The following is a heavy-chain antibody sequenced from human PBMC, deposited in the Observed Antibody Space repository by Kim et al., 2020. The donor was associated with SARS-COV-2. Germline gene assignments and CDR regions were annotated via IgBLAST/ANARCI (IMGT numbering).Heavy chain of an antibody. J-gene: IGHJ3*02. V-gene: IGHV1-69*13. CDR1: GGTFSSYA. Sequence: SVKVSYKASGGTFSSYAISWVRQAPGQGLEWMGGIIPIFGTANYAQKFQGRVTITADESTSTAYMELSSLRSEDTAVYYCATYYDSSGYHLRADAFDIWGQGTMVTVSS. D-gene: IGHD3-22*01. CDR2: IIPIFGTA. CDR3: ATYYDSSGYHLRADAFDI.